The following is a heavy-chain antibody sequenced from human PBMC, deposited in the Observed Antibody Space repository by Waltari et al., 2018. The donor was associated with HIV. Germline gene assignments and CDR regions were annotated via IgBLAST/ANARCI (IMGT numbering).Heavy chain of an antibody. CDR2: IYHSGRT. Sequence: QVQLQESGPGLVKPSETLSLTCTVSGYSISSGYYWGWIRQPPGKGLEWIGSIYHSGRTNTTPSRKGRVTISVDTSKNQFSLKLSSVTAADTAVYYCARGGGYCSSTSCTGSSSPDYWGQGTLVTVSS. CDR1: GYSISSGYY. V-gene: IGHV4-38-2*02. D-gene: IGHD2-2*01. J-gene: IGHJ4*02. CDR3: ARGGGYCSSTSCTGSSSPDY.